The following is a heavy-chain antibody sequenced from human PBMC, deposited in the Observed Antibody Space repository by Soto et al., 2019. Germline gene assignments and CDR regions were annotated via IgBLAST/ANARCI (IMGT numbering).Heavy chain of an antibody. CDR1: GGTFTYYG. J-gene: IGHJ5*02. V-gene: IGHV1-69*01. D-gene: IGHD3-22*01. CDR3: ARDLGTTIAGPPRRETYGWLDP. CDR2: IIPIIGPA. Sequence: QVQLVQSGAEVKRPGSSVKLSCKASGGTFTYYGISWVRQAPGQCLEWMGGIIPIIGPATYAQKFQGRLTITADPSTSTAYMELRSLGSEDTALYYCARDLGTTIAGPPRRETYGWLDPWGQGTLVTVSS.